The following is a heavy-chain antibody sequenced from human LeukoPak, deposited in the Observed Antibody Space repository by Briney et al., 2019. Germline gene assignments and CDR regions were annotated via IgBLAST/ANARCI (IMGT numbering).Heavy chain of an antibody. CDR2: ISSSGSTI. Sequence: PGGSLRLSCAASGFTFSDYYMSWIRQAPGKGLEWVPYISSSGSTIYYADSVKGRFTISRDNAKNSLYLQMNSLRAEDTAVYYCARDRRYSGSYLDYWGQGTLVTVSS. V-gene: IGHV3-11*01. J-gene: IGHJ4*02. D-gene: IGHD1-26*01. CDR1: GFTFSDYY. CDR3: ARDRRYSGSYLDY.